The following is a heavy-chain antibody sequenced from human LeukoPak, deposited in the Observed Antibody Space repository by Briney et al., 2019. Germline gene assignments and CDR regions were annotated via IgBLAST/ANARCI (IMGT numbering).Heavy chain of an antibody. CDR1: GFTFSSYA. V-gene: IGHV3-23*01. J-gene: IGHJ4*02. CDR2: ISGSGDSI. Sequence: GGSLRLSCAASGFTFSSYAMSWVRQAPGKGLEWVSDISGSGDSIYYADSVKGRFTISRDNPKNTLYLQMNSLRAEDTAVYYCAKATSVSWSSGWYFDYWGQGTLVTVSS. CDR3: AKATSVSWSSGWYFDY. D-gene: IGHD6-19*01.